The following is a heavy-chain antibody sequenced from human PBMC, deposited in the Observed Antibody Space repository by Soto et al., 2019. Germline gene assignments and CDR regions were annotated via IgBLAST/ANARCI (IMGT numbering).Heavy chain of an antibody. J-gene: IGHJ4*02. Sequence: EVQLVESGGGLVKPGGSLRLSCAASGFTFSSYSMNWVRQAPGKGLEWVSSISSSSSYIYYADSVKGRFTISRDNAKNSLYLQMNSLRAEDTAVYYCARAELEYCSGGSCYCDYWGQGTLVTVSS. CDR2: ISSSSSYI. CDR3: ARAELEYCSGGSCYCDY. D-gene: IGHD2-15*01. CDR1: GFTFSSYS. V-gene: IGHV3-21*01.